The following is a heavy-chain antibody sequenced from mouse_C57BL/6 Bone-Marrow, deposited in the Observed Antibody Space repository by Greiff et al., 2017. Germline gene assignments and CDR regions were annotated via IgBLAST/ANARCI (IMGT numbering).Heavy chain of an antibody. D-gene: IGHD2-14*01. CDR2: IDPETGGT. CDR3: TRSDYRSLTC. CDR1: GYTFTDYE. Sequence: QVQLQQSGAELVRPGASVTLSCKASGYTFTDYEMHWVKQTPVHGLEWIGAIDPETGGTAYNQKFKGKAILTADKSSSTAYMELRSLTSEDSAVYYCTRSDYRSLTCWGQGTTLTVSS. J-gene: IGHJ2*01. V-gene: IGHV1-15*01.